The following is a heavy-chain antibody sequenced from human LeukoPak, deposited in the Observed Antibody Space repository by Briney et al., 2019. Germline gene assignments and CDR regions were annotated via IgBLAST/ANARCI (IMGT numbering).Heavy chain of an antibody. V-gene: IGHV3-23*01. CDR1: GFPFNSYA. D-gene: IGHD1-7*01. CDR3: ARTGTTMDY. J-gene: IGHJ4*02. Sequence: GGSLRLSCAASGFPFNSYAMSWVRQAPGKGLEWVSTISGSGDITYYADSVKGRFAISRDFSRNTLNLQMNSLRAEDTAVYYCARTGTTMDYWGQGTLVTVSS. CDR2: ISGSGDIT.